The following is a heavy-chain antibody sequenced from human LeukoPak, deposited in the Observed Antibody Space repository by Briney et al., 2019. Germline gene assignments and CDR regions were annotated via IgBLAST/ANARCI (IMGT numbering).Heavy chain of an antibody. J-gene: IGHJ2*01. D-gene: IGHD5-18*01. CDR2: ISYDGSKT. Sequence: GGSLRLSCAASGFTFSSYGMHWVRQAPGKGLEWVAGISYDGSKTYYTDSVKGRFTISRDDSKNTLYLQMNSLRAEDTAVYYCAKVGDTSMVKPYWYFDLWGRGTLVTVSS. V-gene: IGHV3-30*18. CDR3: AKVGDTSMVKPYWYFDL. CDR1: GFTFSSYG.